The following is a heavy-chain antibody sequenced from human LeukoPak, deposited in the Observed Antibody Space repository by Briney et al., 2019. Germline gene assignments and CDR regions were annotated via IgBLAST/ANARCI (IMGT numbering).Heavy chain of an antibody. D-gene: IGHD4-23*01. CDR2: INHSGST. Sequence: SETLSLTCAVYGGSFSGYYWSWIRQPPGKGLEWIGEINHSGSTNYNPSLKSRVTISVDTSKNQFSLKLSSVTAADTAVYYCAREGSNSLDYWGQGTLVTVSS. CDR1: GGSFSGYY. J-gene: IGHJ4*02. V-gene: IGHV4-34*01. CDR3: AREGSNSLDY.